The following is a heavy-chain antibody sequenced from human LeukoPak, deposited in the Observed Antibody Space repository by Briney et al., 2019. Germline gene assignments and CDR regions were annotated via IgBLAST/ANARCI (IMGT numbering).Heavy chain of an antibody. CDR2: IYTSGST. Sequence: SETLSLTCTVSGGSISSRNYYWSWIRQPAGKGLEWIGRIYTSGSTNYNPSLKSRVTMSVDTSKNQFSLKLSSVTAADTAVYYCARDQYLYSSPNWFDPWGQGTLVTVSS. V-gene: IGHV4-61*02. CDR3: ARDQYLYSSPNWFDP. CDR1: GGSISSRNYY. D-gene: IGHD3-22*01. J-gene: IGHJ5*02.